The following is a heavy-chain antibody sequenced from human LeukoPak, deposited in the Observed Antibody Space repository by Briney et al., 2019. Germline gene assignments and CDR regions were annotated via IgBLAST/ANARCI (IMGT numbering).Heavy chain of an antibody. D-gene: IGHD6-19*01. J-gene: IGHJ5*02. CDR2: INPNSGGA. V-gene: IGHV1-2*02. CDR3: ARDSSGWGGWFDP. Sequence: ASVKVSCTASGYTFTGYYMHWVRQAPGQGLEWMGWINPNSGGANYAQKFQGRVTMTRDTSISTAYMELSRLRSDDTAVYYCARDSSGWGGWFDPWGQGTLVTVSS. CDR1: GYTFTGYY.